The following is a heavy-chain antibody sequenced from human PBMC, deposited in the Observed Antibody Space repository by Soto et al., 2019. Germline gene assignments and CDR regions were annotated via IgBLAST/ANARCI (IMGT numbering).Heavy chain of an antibody. CDR3: ARERIAVAATGFSGGLDPYYGMDV. Sequence: ALVKVACKASGYTYSNYATHWVRQTTRQRLEWMGWINAGNGKTKYSQKFQGRVTMTRDTSASTVYMELRSLRAEDTAVYYCARERIAVAATGFSGGLDPYYGMDVWGQGTMVTVSS. V-gene: IGHV1-3*01. J-gene: IGHJ6*02. CDR1: GYTYSNYA. CDR2: INAGNGKT. D-gene: IGHD6-19*01.